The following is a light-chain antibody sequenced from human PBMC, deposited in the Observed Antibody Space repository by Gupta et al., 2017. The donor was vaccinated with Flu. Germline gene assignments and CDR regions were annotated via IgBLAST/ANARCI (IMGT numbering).Light chain of an antibody. CDR2: AAS. CDR1: ESITTY. CDR3: QHRDIFPIT. J-gene: IGKJ4*01. Sequence: PSSLSASVGDRVTITCRASESITTYLNWYQQKPGKAPNLLINAASSLNSGVPLRFSGDGSGTEFTLTISRLQPEDFATYYCQHRDIFPITFGRGTKVYI. V-gene: IGKV1-39*01.